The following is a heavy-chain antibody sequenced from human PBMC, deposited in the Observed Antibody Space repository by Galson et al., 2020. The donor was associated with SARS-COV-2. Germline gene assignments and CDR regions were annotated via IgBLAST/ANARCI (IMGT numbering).Heavy chain of an antibody. CDR2: NYYSGTN. V-gene: IGHV4-39*01. J-gene: IGHJ2*01. CDR1: GSSISTNSYF. Sequence: SETLSLTCTVSGSSISTNSYFWGRIRQPPGKGLEWIGTNYYSGTNYYNPSIRSRVTISVDTSRNQFSLKLNAVTAADTAVYYCARRGGTVTTKHFDLWGRGTLVTVSA. CDR3: ARRGGTVTTKHFDL. D-gene: IGHD4-17*01.